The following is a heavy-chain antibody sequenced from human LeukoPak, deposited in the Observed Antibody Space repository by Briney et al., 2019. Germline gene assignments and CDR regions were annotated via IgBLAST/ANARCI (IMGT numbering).Heavy chain of an antibody. D-gene: IGHD3-22*01. Sequence: ASVKVSCKASGYTFTGYYMHWVRQAPGQGLEWMGWINPNSGGTNYAQKFQGRVTMTRDTSISTAYMELSRLRSDDTAVYYCAREPYYYDSSGYYRPAAEYLQHWGQGTLVTVSS. CDR1: GYTFTGYY. V-gene: IGHV1-2*02. CDR3: AREPYYYDSSGYYRPAAEYLQH. J-gene: IGHJ1*01. CDR2: INPNSGGT.